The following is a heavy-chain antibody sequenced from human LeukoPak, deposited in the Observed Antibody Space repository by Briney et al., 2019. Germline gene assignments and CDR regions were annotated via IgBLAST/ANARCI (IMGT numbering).Heavy chain of an antibody. J-gene: IGHJ3*02. CDR1: GYRFTSYS. Sequence: PRKSLKISGKGSGYRFTSYSISWVRQMPGKGLDWMGSIYPSDSYTNYSPSFQGHVAISADKSISTAYLQWSSLKASDTAMYYCARQREGATTFDIWGQGTMVTVSS. V-gene: IGHV5-10-1*01. CDR2: IYPSDSYT. D-gene: IGHD1-26*01. CDR3: ARQREGATTFDI.